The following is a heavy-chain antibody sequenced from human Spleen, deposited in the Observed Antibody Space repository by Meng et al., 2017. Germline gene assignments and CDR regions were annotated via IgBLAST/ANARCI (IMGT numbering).Heavy chain of an antibody. CDR3: ARGDTGGNWFDP. Sequence: RFTITRNTSISTAYMELSSLRFEDTAVYYCARGDTGGNWFDPWGQGTLVTVSS. D-gene: IGHD3-10*01. V-gene: IGHV1-8*03. J-gene: IGHJ5*02.